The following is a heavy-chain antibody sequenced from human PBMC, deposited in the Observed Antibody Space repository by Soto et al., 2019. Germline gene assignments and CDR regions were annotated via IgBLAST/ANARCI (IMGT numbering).Heavy chain of an antibody. V-gene: IGHV4-39*01. D-gene: IGHD2-2*01. CDR1: GGSISSSSYY. J-gene: IGHJ5*02. CDR3: ARHVVSVNWFEP. CDR2: IYYSGST. Sequence: SETLSLTCTVSGGSISSSSYYWGWIRQPPGKGLEWIGSIYYSGSTYYNPSLKSRVTISVGTSKTQFSLKLSYVTAVHTAVYYCARHVVSVNWFEPLGQGNLVNVSS.